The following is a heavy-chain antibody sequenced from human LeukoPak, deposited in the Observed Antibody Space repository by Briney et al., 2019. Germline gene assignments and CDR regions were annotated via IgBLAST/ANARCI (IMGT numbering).Heavy chain of an antibody. CDR2: IYYSGST. CDR1: GGSISSSSYY. D-gene: IGHD3-10*01. V-gene: IGHV4-39*07. CDR3: ARDTYYGSGSYYNELDY. Sequence: SETLSLTCTVSGGSISSSSYYWVWLRQPPGKGREWSGSIYYSGSTYYNPSLQSRVTISVDTSKNHFSLKMSSVTAADTAVYYYARDTYYGSGSYYNELDYWGQGTLVTVSS. J-gene: IGHJ4*02.